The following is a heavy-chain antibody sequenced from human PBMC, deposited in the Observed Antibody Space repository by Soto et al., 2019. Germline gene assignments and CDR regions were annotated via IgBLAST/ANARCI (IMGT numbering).Heavy chain of an antibody. Sequence: QITLKESGPPLVRPAQTLTLTCTFSGFSLTTTSMGVAWIRQPPGKALEWLALIYWDDDQRYSPSLKDRLTISKDTSRSRVVLTISNMNPEDTGTYFCAHAGDYDLLSLDHWGPGTLVTVSS. CDR3: AHAGDYDLLSLDH. J-gene: IGHJ4*02. D-gene: IGHD4-17*01. CDR2: IYWDDDQ. CDR1: GFSLTTTSMG. V-gene: IGHV2-5*02.